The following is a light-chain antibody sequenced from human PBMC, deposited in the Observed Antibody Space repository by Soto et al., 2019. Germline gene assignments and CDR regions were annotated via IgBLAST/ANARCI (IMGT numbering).Light chain of an antibody. CDR1: NSNIGAGFG. V-gene: IGLV1-40*01. Sequence: QPVLTQPPSVTGAPGQRITISCTGSNSNIGAGFGVHWYQQFPGTAPKLLTYVNTTRPSGVPDRFSASKSGTSASLAITGLREEDEAEYYCQSYDNSLIGLIFGGGTQLTVL. CDR3: QSYDNSLIGLI. CDR2: VNT. J-gene: IGLJ2*01.